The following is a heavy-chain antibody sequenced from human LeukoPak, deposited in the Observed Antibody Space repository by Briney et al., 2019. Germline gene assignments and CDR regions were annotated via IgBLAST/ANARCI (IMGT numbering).Heavy chain of an antibody. D-gene: IGHD3-16*01. V-gene: IGHV3-23*01. J-gene: IGHJ4*02. Sequence: GGSLRLSCAASGLTFSSYAMSWVRQAPGKGLEWVSAISGSGAGTYYADSVKGRLTISRDYPQNTLSLQLTSLRAEDTAVYYCVKDLGGPMLTFGGERGFFDYWGQGALVTVSS. CDR3: VKDLGGPMLTFGGERGFFDY. CDR1: GLTFSSYA. CDR2: ISGSGAGT.